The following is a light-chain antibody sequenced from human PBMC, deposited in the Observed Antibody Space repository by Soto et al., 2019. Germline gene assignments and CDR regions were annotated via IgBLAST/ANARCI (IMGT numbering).Light chain of an antibody. CDR3: QQRSNWPPT. J-gene: IGKJ3*01. V-gene: IGKV3-11*01. CDR2: DAS. Sequence: ETVLTQSPATLSLSPGERATLSCRASQSVSSYLAWYQQKPGQAPRLLIYDASNRATGIPARFCGSGSGTDFTLATSSLVADDCVVYYCQQRSNWPPTFGPGTQVDIK. CDR1: QSVSSY.